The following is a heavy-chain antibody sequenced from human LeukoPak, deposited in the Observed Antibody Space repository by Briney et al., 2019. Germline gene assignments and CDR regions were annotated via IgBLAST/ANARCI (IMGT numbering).Heavy chain of an antibody. CDR3: ARSSAYYNEADI. D-gene: IGHD1-26*01. CDR1: GYSFTGYY. V-gene: IGHV1-46*01. J-gene: IGHJ3*02. CDR2: ISPSGGST. Sequence: ASVKVSCKTSGYSFTGYYIHWVRQAPGQGLEWMGIISPSGGSTTCAQKFQGRLTMASDTSTSTVYMELSSLRSEDTAMYYCARSSAYYNEADIWGQGTMVTVSS.